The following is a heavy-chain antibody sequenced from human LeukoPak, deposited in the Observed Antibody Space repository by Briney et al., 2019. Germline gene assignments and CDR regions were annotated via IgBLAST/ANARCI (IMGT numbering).Heavy chain of an antibody. V-gene: IGHV4-38-2*01. CDR3: ARVIYCSGGSCYDGAWFDP. D-gene: IGHD2-15*01. Sequence: SETLSLTCGVSGYSISSGYYWGWIRQPPGKGLGWIGRIYHGGSTYYNPSLKSRVTISVDTSKNQFSLKLSSLTAADTAVYYCARVIYCSGGSCYDGAWFDPWGQGTLVTVSS. CDR2: IYHGGST. CDR1: GYSISSGYY. J-gene: IGHJ5*02.